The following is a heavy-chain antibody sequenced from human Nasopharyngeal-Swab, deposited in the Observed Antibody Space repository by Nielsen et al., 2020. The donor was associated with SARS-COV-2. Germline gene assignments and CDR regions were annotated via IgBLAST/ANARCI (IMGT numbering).Heavy chain of an antibody. V-gene: IGHV3-30*04. CDR3: ARDRNGFIYYYYGMDV. J-gene: IGHJ6*02. Sequence: GESLKISCEASGFTFSSYPMQWVRRAPGKGLEWVSVISYGGGDEHYADSVKGRFTISRDNSKNTLYLQMNSLTVDDTAVYYCARDRNGFIYYYYGMDVWGQGTTVTVSS. CDR2: ISYGGGDE. CDR1: GFTFSSYP. D-gene: IGHD3-3*01.